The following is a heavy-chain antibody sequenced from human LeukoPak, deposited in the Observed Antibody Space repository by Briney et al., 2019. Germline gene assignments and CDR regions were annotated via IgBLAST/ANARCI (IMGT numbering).Heavy chain of an antibody. CDR3: ARDLLDDYSNDAFDI. J-gene: IGHJ3*02. CDR1: GFTFSSYA. V-gene: IGHV3-30*01. CDR2: ISYDGSNK. D-gene: IGHD4-11*01. Sequence: GGSLRLSCAASGFTFSSYAMHWVRQAPGKGLEWLAVISYDGSNKYYADSVKGRFTISRDNSKNTLYLQMNGLRAEDTAVYYCARDLLDDYSNDAFDIWGQGTMVTVSS.